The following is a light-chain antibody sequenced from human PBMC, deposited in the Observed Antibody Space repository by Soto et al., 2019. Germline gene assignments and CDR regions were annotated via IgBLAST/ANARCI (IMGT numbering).Light chain of an antibody. CDR2: AAS. J-gene: IGKJ4*01. CDR1: QGIDNL. Sequence: DIQMTQSPSSLSASVGDRVTITCRASQGIDNLLAWYQQKPGKAPELLIYAASTLQSGVPSRFTGSGSGTDFTLTISSLQPEDAATYYCQKCKVAPFTFGGGTKVEIK. CDR3: QKCKVAPFT. V-gene: IGKV1-27*01.